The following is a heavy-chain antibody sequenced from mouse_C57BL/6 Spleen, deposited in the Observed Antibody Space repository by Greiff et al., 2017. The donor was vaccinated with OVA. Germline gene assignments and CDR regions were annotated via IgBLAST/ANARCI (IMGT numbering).Heavy chain of an antibody. CDR1: GFTFSDYY. J-gene: IGHJ4*01. CDR2: INSDGSGT. D-gene: IGHD2-12*01. Sequence: EVQVVQSEGGLVQPGSSMKLSCTASGFTFSDYYMAWVRQGPEKGLEWVANINSDGSGTNYMDSLKSRFTISGDNAENILYLQMSSLKSEDTAAYYCARAILRVYAMDYWGQGTSVTVSS. V-gene: IGHV5-16*01. CDR3: ARAILRVYAMDY.